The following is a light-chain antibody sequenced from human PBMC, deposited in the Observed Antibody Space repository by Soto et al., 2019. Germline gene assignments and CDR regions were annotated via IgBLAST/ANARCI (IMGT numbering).Light chain of an antibody. CDR3: QQRSNWPLT. CDR2: DAS. Sequence: EIVLTQSPATLSLSPGERATLSCRASQSIRNYLAWYQQKPGQSPRLLIYDASNRATDVPARFSGSGSGTDFTLSISSLEPEDFAVYFCQQRSNWPLTFGPGTKLDIK. J-gene: IGKJ3*01. CDR1: QSIRNY. V-gene: IGKV3-11*01.